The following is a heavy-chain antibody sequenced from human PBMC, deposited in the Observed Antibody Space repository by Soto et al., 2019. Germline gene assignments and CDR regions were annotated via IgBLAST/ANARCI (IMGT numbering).Heavy chain of an antibody. J-gene: IGHJ4*02. Sequence: EVQLLESGGGLVQPGGSLRLSCAASGFTFSSYAISWVRQAPGKGLEWVSVISGSGGTIYYEDSVKGRFTISRDNSKNSLYLQRSSLRAEDTAIYYCANKRVTGSVQQDFDYWGQGTLVTVSS. CDR2: ISGSGGTI. V-gene: IGHV3-23*01. D-gene: IGHD2-21*02. CDR3: ANKRVTGSVQQDFDY. CDR1: GFTFSSYA.